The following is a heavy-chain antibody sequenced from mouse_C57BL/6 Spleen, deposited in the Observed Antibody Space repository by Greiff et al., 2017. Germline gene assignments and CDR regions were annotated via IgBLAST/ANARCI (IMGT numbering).Heavy chain of an antibody. Sequence: EVMLVESGGGLVQPGGSMKLSCVASGFTFSNYWMNWVRQSPEKGLEWVAQIRLKSDNYATHYAESVKGRFTISRDDSKSSVYLQMNNLRAEDTGIYYCTDGYFPGYFDYWGQGTTLTVSS. V-gene: IGHV6-3*01. CDR3: TDGYFPGYFDY. D-gene: IGHD2-3*01. CDR2: IRLKSDNYAT. J-gene: IGHJ2*01. CDR1: GFTFSNYW.